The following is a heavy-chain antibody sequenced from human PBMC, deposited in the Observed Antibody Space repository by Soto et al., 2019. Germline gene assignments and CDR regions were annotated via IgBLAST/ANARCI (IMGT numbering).Heavy chain of an antibody. CDR2: ISDYNGTT. Sequence: QVQLVQSGAEVKKPGSSVQVSCKASGYTFTSYGISWVRQAPGQGLEGMGWISDYNGTTNYAQKLQGRVTMTTDTSTSTAYMELRSLRSDDTAVYYCARAQDFYDHQSFDYWGQGTLVTVSS. CDR1: GYTFTSYG. CDR3: ARAQDFYDHQSFDY. D-gene: IGHD5-12*01. J-gene: IGHJ4*02. V-gene: IGHV1-18*01.